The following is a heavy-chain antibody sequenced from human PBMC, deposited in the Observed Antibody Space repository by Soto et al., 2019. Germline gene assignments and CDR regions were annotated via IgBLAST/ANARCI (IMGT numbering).Heavy chain of an antibody. CDR3: ARGRGSFYRDF. J-gene: IGHJ4*02. CDR2: IHSDGRIT. D-gene: IGHD1-26*01. V-gene: IGHV3-74*01. CDR1: GFTFGNYW. Sequence: EVQLVESGGGLVQPGGSLRLSCATSGFTFGNYWMYWVRQAPGKGLVWVSRIHSDGRITTYADSVKGRFTISRDIAKNTLYLQMNSLRAEDTAIYYCARGRGSFYRDFWGQGSLVTVSS.